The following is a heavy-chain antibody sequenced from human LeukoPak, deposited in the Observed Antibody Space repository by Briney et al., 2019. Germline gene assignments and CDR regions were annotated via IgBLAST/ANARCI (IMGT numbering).Heavy chain of an antibody. CDR3: ARRGKRYYYDSSGYYSYTTPRLSAIDY. CDR1: GGSFSGYY. Sequence: PSETLSLTCAVYGGSFSGYYWSWIRQPPGKGLEWIGEINHSESTNYNPSLKSRVTISVDTSKNQFSLKLSSVTAADTAAYYCARRGKRYYYDSSGYYSYTTPRLSAIDYWGQGTLVIVSS. D-gene: IGHD3-22*01. J-gene: IGHJ4*02. V-gene: IGHV4-34*01. CDR2: INHSEST.